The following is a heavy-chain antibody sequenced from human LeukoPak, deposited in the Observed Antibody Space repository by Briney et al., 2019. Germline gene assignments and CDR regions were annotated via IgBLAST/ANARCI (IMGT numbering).Heavy chain of an antibody. CDR2: ISYGGNT. D-gene: IGHD2-2*02. Sequence: SETLSLTCSVSGGSIRSSDYYWGWIRQPPGKGLEWIGSISYGGNTYYNPSVKSRVAISVDTSKSQFSLKLSSVTAADTAVYYCARRWGCSSTSCYTGWFDPWGQGTLVTVSS. J-gene: IGHJ5*02. CDR1: GGSIRSSDYY. V-gene: IGHV4-39*07. CDR3: ARRWGCSSTSCYTGWFDP.